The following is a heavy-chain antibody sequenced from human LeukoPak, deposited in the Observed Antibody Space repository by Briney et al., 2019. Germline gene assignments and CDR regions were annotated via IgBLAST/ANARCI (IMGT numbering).Heavy chain of an antibody. D-gene: IGHD4-17*01. CDR3: ARDRRVDYGDYWFDP. CDR1: GGTFSSYA. Sequence: ASVKVSCKASGGTFSSYAISWVRQAPGQGLEWMGGIIPIFGTANYAQKFQGRVTITADESTSTAYMELSSLRSEDTAVYYCARDRRVDYGDYWFDPWGQGTLVTVSS. J-gene: IGHJ5*02. V-gene: IGHV1-69*13. CDR2: IIPIFGTA.